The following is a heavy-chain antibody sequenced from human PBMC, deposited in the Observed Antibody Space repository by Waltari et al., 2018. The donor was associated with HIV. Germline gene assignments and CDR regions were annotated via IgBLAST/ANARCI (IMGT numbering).Heavy chain of an antibody. D-gene: IGHD3-22*01. Sequence: QSGAEVKKPGASVKVSCKASGYTFTSYGIRWVRQAPGQGLEWMGWISAYNGNTNYAQKLQGRVTMTTDTSTSTAYMELRSLRSDDTAVYYCARADYYDSSGYSWYFDYWGQGTLVTVSS. J-gene: IGHJ4*02. CDR1: GYTFTSYG. V-gene: IGHV1-18*01. CDR2: ISAYNGNT. CDR3: ARADYYDSSGYSWYFDY.